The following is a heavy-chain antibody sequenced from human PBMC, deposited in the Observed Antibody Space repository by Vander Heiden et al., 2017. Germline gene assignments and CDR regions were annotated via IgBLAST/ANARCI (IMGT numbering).Heavy chain of an antibody. Sequence: AASGFTFSSYAMSWVRQAPGKGLEWVSAISGSGGSTYYADSVKGRCTISRDNSKNTLYLQMKSLRAEDTAVYYCAKAHYLRVRRGDAIRDFDYWGQGTLVTVSS. J-gene: IGHJ4*02. D-gene: IGHD2-8*01. CDR3: AKAHYLRVRRGDAIRDFDY. V-gene: IGHV3-23*01. CDR1: GFTFSSYA. CDR2: ISGSGGST.